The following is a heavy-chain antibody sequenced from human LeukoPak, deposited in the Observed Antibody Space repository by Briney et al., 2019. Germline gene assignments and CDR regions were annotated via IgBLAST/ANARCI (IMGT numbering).Heavy chain of an antibody. D-gene: IGHD3-10*01. Sequence: PGGSLRLSCAASGFTFSSYWMSSVRQAPGKGLEWMANIKQDGSEKYYVDSVKGRFTISRDNAKNSLYLQMNSLRAEDTAVYYCARDFQLLWFGEYYFDYWGQGTLVTVSS. CDR3: ARDFQLLWFGEYYFDY. J-gene: IGHJ4*02. V-gene: IGHV3-7*01. CDR2: IKQDGSEK. CDR1: GFTFSSYW.